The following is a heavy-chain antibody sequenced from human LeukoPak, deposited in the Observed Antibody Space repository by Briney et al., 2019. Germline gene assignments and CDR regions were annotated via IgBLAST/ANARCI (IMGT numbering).Heavy chain of an antibody. J-gene: IGHJ4*02. D-gene: IGHD2-2*01. CDR3: ARDRMGDCATTSCYLAY. V-gene: IGHV1-2*02. CDR1: GYTFTGYY. CDR2: INPNSGGT. Sequence: ASVKVSCKASGYTFTGYYMHWVRQAPGQGLEWMDWINPNSGGTNYAQKFQGRVTMTRDTSINTVYMDLSSLRSDDTAVYYCARDRMGDCATTSCYLAYWGQGTQVTVSS.